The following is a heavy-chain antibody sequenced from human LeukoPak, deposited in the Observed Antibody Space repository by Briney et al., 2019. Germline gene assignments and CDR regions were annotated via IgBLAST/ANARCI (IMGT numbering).Heavy chain of an antibody. CDR3: ARVIQRYDYVWGSYRYGMDV. CDR2: IYYSGST. CDR1: GGSISSYY. V-gene: IGHV4-59*12. J-gene: IGHJ6*02. D-gene: IGHD3-16*02. Sequence: PSETLSLTCTVSGGSISSYYWSWIRQPPGKGLEWIGYIYYSGSTNYNPSLKSLVTISVDTSKNQFSLKLSSVTAADTAVYYCARVIQRYDYVWGSYRYGMDVWGQGTTVTVSS.